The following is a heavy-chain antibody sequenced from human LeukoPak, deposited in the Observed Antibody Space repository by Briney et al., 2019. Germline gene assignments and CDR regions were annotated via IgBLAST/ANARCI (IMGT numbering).Heavy chain of an antibody. Sequence: ETLSLTCAVYGGSFSGYYWSWIRQPPGKGLEWIGEINHSGSTNYNPSLKSRVTISVDTSKNQFSLKLSSVTAADTAVYYCASRGQINNFDYWGQGTLVTVSS. CDR2: INHSGST. CDR3: ASRGQINNFDY. J-gene: IGHJ4*02. V-gene: IGHV4-34*01. CDR1: GGSFSGYY.